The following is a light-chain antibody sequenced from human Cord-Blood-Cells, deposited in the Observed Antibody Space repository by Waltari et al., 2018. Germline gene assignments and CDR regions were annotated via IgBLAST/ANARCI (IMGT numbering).Light chain of an antibody. J-gene: IGKJ2*01. CDR1: QSISSY. V-gene: IGKV1-39*01. CDR2: AAS. CDR3: GQSYSTPGT. Sequence: DIQTPQSPSSLSASVGDRVTLTCRASQSISSYLHWYQQKPGKAPKLLIYAASSLQSGVPSRFSASGSGTDVTHTISSLQPEDFATYGCGQSYSTPGTFGHGTKVAIK.